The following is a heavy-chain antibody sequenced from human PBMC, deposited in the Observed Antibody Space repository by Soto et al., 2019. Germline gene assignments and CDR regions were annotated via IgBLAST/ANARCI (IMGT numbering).Heavy chain of an antibody. CDR2: IYDTGRT. Sequence: PSETLSLTYTVSDGSIISFYCSWIRQSPGKGLEWIGSIYDTGRTNYNPSLESRVTISVDRSKNQFSLKLTSVTAADRAVYYCARDRRGTFHLWVQGTLVTVSS. CDR3: ARDRRGTFHL. D-gene: IGHD1-26*01. V-gene: IGHV4-59*01. CDR1: DGSIISFY. J-gene: IGHJ1*01.